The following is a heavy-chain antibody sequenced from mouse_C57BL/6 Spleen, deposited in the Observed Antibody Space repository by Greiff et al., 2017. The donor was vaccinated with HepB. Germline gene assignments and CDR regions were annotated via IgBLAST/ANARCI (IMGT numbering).Heavy chain of an antibody. CDR2: IHPNSGST. J-gene: IGHJ2*01. D-gene: IGHD2-3*01. CDR1: GYTFTSYW. Sequence: VQLQQPGAELVKPGASVKLSCKASGYTFTSYWMHWVKQRPGQGLEWIGMIHPNSGSTNYNEKFKSKATLTVDKSSSTAYMQLSSLTSEDSAVYYCARRYDGSYFDYWGQGTTLTVSS. V-gene: IGHV1-64*01. CDR3: ARRYDGSYFDY.